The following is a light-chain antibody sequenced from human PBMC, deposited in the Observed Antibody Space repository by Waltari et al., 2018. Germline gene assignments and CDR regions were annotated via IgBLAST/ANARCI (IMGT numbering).Light chain of an antibody. V-gene: IGLV3-1*01. Sequence: WYQQKPGQSPLLVIYQDTTRPSGIPERFSGSKSGNAATLTISGTQAMDEADYYCQALGTGAWVFGGGTKLTVL. J-gene: IGLJ3*02. CDR3: QALGTGAWV. CDR2: QDT.